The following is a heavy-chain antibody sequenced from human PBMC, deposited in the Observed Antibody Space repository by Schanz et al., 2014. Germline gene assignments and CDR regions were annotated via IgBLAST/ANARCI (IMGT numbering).Heavy chain of an antibody. Sequence: EVQLMESGGGLVKPGGSLRLSCVASGFAFSSFAMTWVRQAPGRGLEWVSSISTSGTYMYIADSLKGRLTISRDDAKKSMDLQMNNLRAEDTAVYYCVRVSCADPRLYRGMDRDIDYWGQGTLVTVSS. D-gene: IGHD5-18*01. J-gene: IGHJ4*02. CDR2: ISTSGTYM. CDR3: VRVSCADPRLYRGMDRDIDY. CDR1: GFAFSSFA. V-gene: IGHV3-21*01.